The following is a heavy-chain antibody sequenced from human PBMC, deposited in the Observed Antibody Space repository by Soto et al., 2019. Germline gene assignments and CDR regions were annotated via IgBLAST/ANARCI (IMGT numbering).Heavy chain of an antibody. D-gene: IGHD4-17*01. CDR2: IYYSGST. CDR1: GGSISSGSYY. V-gene: IGHV4-39*01. Sequence: SETLSLTCTVSGGSISSGSYYWGWIRQPPGKGLEWIGSIYYSGSTYYNPSLKSRVTISVDTSKNQFSLKLSSVTAADTAVYYCARLSTVSRRAFDIWGQGTMVTVSS. CDR3: ARLSTVSRRAFDI. J-gene: IGHJ3*02.